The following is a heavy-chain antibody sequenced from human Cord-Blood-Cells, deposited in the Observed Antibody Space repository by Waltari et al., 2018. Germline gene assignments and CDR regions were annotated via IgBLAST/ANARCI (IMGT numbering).Heavy chain of an antibody. CDR2: VIPILGIA. Sequence: QVQLVQSGAEVKKPGSSVKVSCKASGGTFSSYAISWVRQAPGQGLEWMGRVIPILGIANNAQKFQGRVTITADKSTSTAYMELSSLRSEDTAVYYCARVAYYDILTGYDYWGQGTLVTVSS. D-gene: IGHD3-9*01. J-gene: IGHJ4*02. V-gene: IGHV1-69*09. CDR3: ARVAYYDILTGYDY. CDR1: GGTFSSYA.